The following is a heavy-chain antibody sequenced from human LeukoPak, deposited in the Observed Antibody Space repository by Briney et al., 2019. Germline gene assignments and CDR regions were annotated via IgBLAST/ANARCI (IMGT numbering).Heavy chain of an antibody. V-gene: IGHV1-46*01. Sequence: ASVKVSCKASGYTFTSYYMHWVRQAPGQGLEWMGIINPSGGSTSYAQKFQGRVTMTRDTSTSTVCMELSSLRSEDTAVYYCARDRRSGTIPDYWGQGTLVTVSS. CDR1: GYTFTSYY. CDR3: ARDRRSGTIPDY. CDR2: INPSGGST. J-gene: IGHJ4*02. D-gene: IGHD1-26*01.